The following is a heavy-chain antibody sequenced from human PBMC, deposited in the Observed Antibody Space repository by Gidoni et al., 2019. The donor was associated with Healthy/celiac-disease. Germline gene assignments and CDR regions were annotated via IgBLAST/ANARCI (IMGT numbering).Heavy chain of an antibody. D-gene: IGHD5-18*01. CDR2: ISSSSSYI. V-gene: IGHV3-21*01. CDR1: GFTFISYS. J-gene: IGHJ4*02. Sequence: EVQLVESGGVLFKPGGSRRLSCAAAGFTFISYSSNWVRQAPGKGLEWVSSISSSSSYIYYADSVKGRFTISRDNAKNSLYLQMNSLRAEDTAVYYCARGDTAMVIDYWGQGTLVTVSS. CDR3: ARGDTAMVIDY.